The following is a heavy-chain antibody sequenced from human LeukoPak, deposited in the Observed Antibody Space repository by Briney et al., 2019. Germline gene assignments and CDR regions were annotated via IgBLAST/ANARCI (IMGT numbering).Heavy chain of an antibody. CDR3: AREDGYGYSTHFDY. V-gene: IGHV3-21*01. Sequence: GGSLRLSCAASGSTFSSYSMNWVRQAPGKGLEWVSSISSSSSYIYYADSVKGRFTISRDNAKNSLYLQMNSLRAEDTAVYYCAREDGYGYSTHFDYWGQGTLVTVSS. D-gene: IGHD5-18*01. J-gene: IGHJ4*02. CDR1: GSTFSSYS. CDR2: ISSSSSYI.